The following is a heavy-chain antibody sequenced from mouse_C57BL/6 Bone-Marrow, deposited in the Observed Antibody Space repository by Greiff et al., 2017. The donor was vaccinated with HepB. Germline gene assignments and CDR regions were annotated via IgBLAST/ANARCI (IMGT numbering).Heavy chain of an antibody. D-gene: IGHD2-5*01. J-gene: IGHJ3*01. Sequence: EVQLVESGGGLVQPKGSLKLSCAASGFTFNTYAMHWVRQAPGKGLEWVARIRSKSSNYATYYADSVKDRFTISRDDSQSMLYLQMNNLKTEDTAMYYCVREGGSGYYSKGCAYWGQGTLVTVSA. CDR2: IRSKSSNYAT. V-gene: IGHV10-3*01. CDR3: VREGGSGYYSKGCAY. CDR1: GFTFNTYA.